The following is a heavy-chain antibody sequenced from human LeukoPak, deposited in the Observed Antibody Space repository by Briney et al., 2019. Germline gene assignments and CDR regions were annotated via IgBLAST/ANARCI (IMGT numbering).Heavy chain of an antibody. CDR3: ARGSMVAALSGPYGMDV. V-gene: IGHV1-69*13. CDR2: IIPIFGTA. J-gene: IGHJ6*02. Sequence: ASVKVSCKASGGTFISYAISWVRQAPGQGLEWMGGIIPIFGTANYAQKFQGRVTITADESTSTAYMELSSLRSEDTAVYYCARGSMVAALSGPYGMDVWGQGTTVTVSS. D-gene: IGHD2-15*01. CDR1: GGTFISYA.